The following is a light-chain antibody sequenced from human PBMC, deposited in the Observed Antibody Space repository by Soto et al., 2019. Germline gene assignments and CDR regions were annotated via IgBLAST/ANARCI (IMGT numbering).Light chain of an antibody. Sequence: EIVLTQSPGTLSLSPGERATLSCRASQSVSSSYLAWYQQKPGQAPRLLIYGASSRATGIPDRFSGSGSGTDFTLTISRLEPEDFAVYYCQKYGSSPGTFGKGTKVDIK. CDR3: QKYGSSPGT. V-gene: IGKV3-20*01. CDR2: GAS. J-gene: IGKJ1*01. CDR1: QSVSSSY.